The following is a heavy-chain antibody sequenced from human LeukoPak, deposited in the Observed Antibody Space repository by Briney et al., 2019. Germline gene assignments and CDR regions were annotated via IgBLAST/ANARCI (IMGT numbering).Heavy chain of an antibody. CDR2: TYYRSKWYN. CDR1: GDSVSSNSAA. V-gene: IGHV6-1*01. CDR3: AKSYSARLGQESYYYYYVDV. J-gene: IGHJ6*03. Sequence: SQTLPLTCAISGDSVSSNSAAWNWIRQSPSRGLEWLGRTYYRSKWYNDYAVSVKSRITINPDTSKNQFSLQLSSVTSEDTAVYYCAKSYSARLGQESYYYYYVDVWGKGTTITVSS. D-gene: IGHD6-13*01.